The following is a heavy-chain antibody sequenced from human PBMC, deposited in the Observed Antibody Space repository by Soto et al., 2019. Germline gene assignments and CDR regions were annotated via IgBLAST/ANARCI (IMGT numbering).Heavy chain of an antibody. CDR3: SRLRYFRDLLTS. D-gene: IGHD3-9*01. CDR1: GYTFTSNG. V-gene: IGHV1-18*01. J-gene: IGHJ1*01. CDR2: ISAYNGNT. Sequence: AAVKPSSKASGYTFTSNGISWGRPAPGQEIEWMGWISAYNGNTNYAQKLQGRVTMTTDTSTSTAYMELRSLRSDDTAVYFFSRLRYFRDLLTSWGQGSLVT.